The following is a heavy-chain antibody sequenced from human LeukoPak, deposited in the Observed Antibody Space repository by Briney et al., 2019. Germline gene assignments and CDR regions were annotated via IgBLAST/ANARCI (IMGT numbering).Heavy chain of an antibody. V-gene: IGHV4-34*01. CDR1: GGSFSGYY. CDR3: ATRSYSSGYLYYFDY. J-gene: IGHJ4*02. CDR2: INHSGST. Sequence: PSETLSLTCAVYGGSFSGYYWSWICQPPGKGLEWIGEINHSGSTNYNPSLKSRVTISVDTSKNQFSLKLSSVTAADTAVYYCATRSYSSGYLYYFDYWGQGTLVTVSS. D-gene: IGHD3-22*01.